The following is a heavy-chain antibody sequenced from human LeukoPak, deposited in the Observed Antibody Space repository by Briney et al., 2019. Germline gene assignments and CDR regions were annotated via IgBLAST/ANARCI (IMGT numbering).Heavy chain of an antibody. D-gene: IGHD3-9*01. V-gene: IGHV1-69*13. CDR1: GGTLSDHV. CDR2: IIPLKGTS. J-gene: IGHJ4*02. Sequence: SVKVSCKASGGTLSDHVISWVRQAPGHGLEWMGGIIPLKGTSKLTQKLQDRATISADESTNTVYLEVRSLRSEDTALYYCATYDVLTGFEYWGQGTLVIVSS. CDR3: ATYDVLTGFEY.